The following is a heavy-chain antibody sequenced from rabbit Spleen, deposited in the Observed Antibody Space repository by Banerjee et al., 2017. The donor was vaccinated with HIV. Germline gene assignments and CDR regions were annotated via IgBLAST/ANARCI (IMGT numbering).Heavy chain of an antibody. V-gene: IGHV1S7*01. CDR1: GFTLSSYY. CDR2: IDPVFGIT. D-gene: IGHD4-1*01. Sequence: QLMESGGGLVQPGGSLKLSCKASGFTLSSYYMNWVRQAPGKGLEWIGYIDPVFGITYYASWVNGRFSISSHNAQNTLFLQLNSLTAADTATYFCVREVAAKFSLWGQGTLVTVS. J-gene: IGHJ4*01. CDR3: VREVAAKFSL.